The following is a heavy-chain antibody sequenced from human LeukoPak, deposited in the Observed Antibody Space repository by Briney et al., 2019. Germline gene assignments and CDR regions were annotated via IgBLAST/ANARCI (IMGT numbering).Heavy chain of an antibody. V-gene: IGHV3-30*02. J-gene: IGHJ4*02. CDR3: ANNYYDSKGSFDY. CDR1: GFTFSTYG. CDR2: IRYDGSNK. Sequence: GGSLRPSCAASGFTFSTYGMHWVRQAPGKGPEWVAFIRYDGSNKYYADSVKGRFTISRDNSKNTLYLQMSSLRAEDTAVYYCANNYYDSKGSFDYWGQGTLVTVSS. D-gene: IGHD3-22*01.